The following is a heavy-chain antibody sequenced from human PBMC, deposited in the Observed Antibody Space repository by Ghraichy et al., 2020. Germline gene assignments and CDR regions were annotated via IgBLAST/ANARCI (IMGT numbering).Heavy chain of an antibody. J-gene: IGHJ1*01. D-gene: IGHD7-27*01. CDR1: GFTVSSNY. V-gene: IGHV3-66*01. CDR3: ARAIGPYWGLQH. Sequence: GGSLRLSCAASGFTVSSNYMSWVRQAPGKGLEWVSVIYSGGSAYYADSVKGRFTISRDNSKNTLYLQMNSLRAEDTAVYYCARAIGPYWGLQHWGQGTLVTVSS. CDR2: IYSGGSA.